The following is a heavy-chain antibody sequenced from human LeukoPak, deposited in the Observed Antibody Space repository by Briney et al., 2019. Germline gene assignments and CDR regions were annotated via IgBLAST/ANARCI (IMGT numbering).Heavy chain of an antibody. D-gene: IGHD6-13*01. V-gene: IGHV1-2*02. CDR3: ARLLGGSSWFLGY. CDR1: GYPLTVYY. J-gene: IGHJ4*02. CDR2: INPNSGGT. Sequence: ASVKLSCKASGYPLTVYYMHWVRQAPGQGLEWMGWINPNSGGTKYAQRFQGRVTMTRDTSISTAYMELSRLRSDDTAVYYCARLLGGSSWFLGYWGQGTLLTVS.